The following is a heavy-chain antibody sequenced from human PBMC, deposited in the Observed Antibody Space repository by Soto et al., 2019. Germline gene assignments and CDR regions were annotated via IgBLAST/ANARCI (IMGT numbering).Heavy chain of an antibody. Sequence: GGSLRLSCAASVFSLSDYYMCWIRQAPGKVLEWISFISNSDNTIYYADSMKGRFTISRGNAENSLFLQMNSLRVEDTAVYYCATYGGYVRSLDYWGQGTLVTVSS. CDR2: ISNSDNTI. J-gene: IGHJ4*02. CDR1: VFSLSDYY. D-gene: IGHD5-12*01. CDR3: ATYGGYVRSLDY. V-gene: IGHV3-11*01.